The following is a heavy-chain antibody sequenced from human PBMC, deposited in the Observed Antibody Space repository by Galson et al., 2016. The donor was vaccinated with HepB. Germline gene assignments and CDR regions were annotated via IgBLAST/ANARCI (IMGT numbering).Heavy chain of an antibody. CDR2: ISAKYGNT. CDR3: ARDSMGYYYDSSAYHFDY. V-gene: IGHV1-18*04. D-gene: IGHD3-22*01. Sequence: SVKVSCKASGYTFTSYGVSWVRQAPGQGLEWMGWISAKYGNTNFAQKIQGRVTMTTDTSTNTAYMELRSLRSDDTAVYYCARDSMGYYYDSSAYHFDYWGQGTLVAVSS. J-gene: IGHJ4*02. CDR1: GYTFTSYG.